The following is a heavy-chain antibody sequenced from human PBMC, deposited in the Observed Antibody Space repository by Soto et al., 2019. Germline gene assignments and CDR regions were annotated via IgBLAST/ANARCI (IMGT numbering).Heavy chain of an antibody. D-gene: IGHD3-22*01. CDR3: ATRDGFYYYDSSAKKGHNRDYFDY. CDR2: IIPILGIA. CDR1: GGTFSSYT. V-gene: IGHV1-69*02. J-gene: IGHJ4*02. Sequence: QVQLVQSGAEVKKPGSSVKVSCKASGGTFSSYTISWVRQAPGQGLEWMGRIIPILGIANYAQKFQGRVTITADKSTSTAYMELSSLRSEDTAVYYCATRDGFYYYDSSAKKGHNRDYFDYWGQGTLVTVSS.